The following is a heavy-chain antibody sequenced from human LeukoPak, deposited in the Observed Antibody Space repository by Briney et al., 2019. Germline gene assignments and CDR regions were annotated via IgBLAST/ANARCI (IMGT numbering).Heavy chain of an antibody. J-gene: IGHJ4*02. CDR1: GFSFSTYG. CDR2: IWNAGTNT. CDR3: VRDLGHSRHYFEY. D-gene: IGHD7-27*01. Sequence: GGSLRLSCAASGFSFSTYGMHWVRQAPGKGLEWVALIWNAGTNTYYADSVKGRFTISRDNSKNTLYLQMNSLRAEDTAVYFCVRDLGHSRHYFEYWGQGALVTVSS. V-gene: IGHV3-33*01.